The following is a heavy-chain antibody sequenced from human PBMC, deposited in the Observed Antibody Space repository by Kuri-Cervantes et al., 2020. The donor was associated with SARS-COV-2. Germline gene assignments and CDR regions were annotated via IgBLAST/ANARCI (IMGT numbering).Heavy chain of an antibody. CDR2: INVGNGNT. V-gene: IGHV1-3*01. J-gene: IGHJ6*02. Sequence: ASVKVSCKASGYTFTDYALHWVRQAPGQRLEWMGWINVGNGNTENSQKFQGRVTFTRDTSASTAYMELSSLRSEDTAVYYCASVRITGTTRIHYYYYGMDVWGQGTTVTVSS. CDR3: ASVRITGTTRIHYYYYGMDV. D-gene: IGHD1-7*01. CDR1: GYTFTDYA.